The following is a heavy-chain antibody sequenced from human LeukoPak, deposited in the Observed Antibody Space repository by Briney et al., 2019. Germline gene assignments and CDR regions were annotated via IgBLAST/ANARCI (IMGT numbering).Heavy chain of an antibody. D-gene: IGHD6-13*01. J-gene: IGHJ5*02. CDR2: IYTSGST. Sequence: PSETLSLTCTVSGGSISSGSYYWSWIRQPAGKGLEWIGRIYTSGSTNYNPSLKSRVTISVDTSKNQFSLKLSSVTAADTAVYFWGKVYSSSWYFWSDPWGREPLVTVSS. CDR1: GGSISSGSYY. CDR3: GKVYSSSWYFWSDP. V-gene: IGHV4-61*02.